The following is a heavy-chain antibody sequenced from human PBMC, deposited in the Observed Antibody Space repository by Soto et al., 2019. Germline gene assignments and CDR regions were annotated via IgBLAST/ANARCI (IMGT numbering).Heavy chain of an antibody. CDR2: INPNSGAT. CDR3: VRVSEGAGTYPLDY. Sequence: QVQLVQSGAEVKKPGASMKVSCKTSGYTFTAKYMHWVRQAPGQGLEWMGWINPNSGATLYAEKFQGRVTMTRDTSVGTAYMEVSGLRSDDTAVYYCVRVSEGAGTYPLDYWGQGTLVTVSS. J-gene: IGHJ4*02. D-gene: IGHD6-13*01. CDR1: GYTFTAKY. V-gene: IGHV1-2*02.